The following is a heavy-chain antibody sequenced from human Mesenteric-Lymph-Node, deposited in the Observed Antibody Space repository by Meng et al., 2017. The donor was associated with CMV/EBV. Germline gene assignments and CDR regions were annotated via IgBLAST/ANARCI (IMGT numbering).Heavy chain of an antibody. Sequence: ASVKVSCKASGYTFTGHYMHWVRQAPGQGLEWMGWINPNSGGTTYAQRFQGRVTMTRDTSISTAYMEVSRLRSDDTAVYYCARGSIVVVPAALEENGMDVWGQGTTVTVSS. J-gene: IGHJ6*02. CDR1: GYTFTGHY. D-gene: IGHD2-2*01. V-gene: IGHV1-2*02. CDR3: ARGSIVVVPAALEENGMDV. CDR2: INPNSGGT.